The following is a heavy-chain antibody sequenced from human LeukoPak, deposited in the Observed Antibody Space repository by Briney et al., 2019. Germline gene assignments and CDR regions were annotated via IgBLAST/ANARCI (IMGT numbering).Heavy chain of an antibody. CDR2: IYHSGST. D-gene: IGHD6-19*01. CDR3: ARGASDSSGWYNWFDP. CDR1: GGSISSGGYS. Sequence: SETLSLTCAVSGGSISSGGYSWSWIRQPPGKGLEWIGYIYHSGSTYYNPSLKSRVTISVDTSKNQFSLKLSSVTAADTAVYYCARGASDSSGWYNWFDPWGQGTLVTVSS. J-gene: IGHJ5*02. V-gene: IGHV4-30-2*01.